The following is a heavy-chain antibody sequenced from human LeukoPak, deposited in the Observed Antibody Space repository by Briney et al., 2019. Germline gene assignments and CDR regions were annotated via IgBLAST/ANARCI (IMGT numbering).Heavy chain of an antibody. CDR1: GGSFSGYY. Sequence: PSEPLSLTCAVYGGSFSGYYWSWIRQPPGKGLEWIGEINHSGSTNYNPSLKSRVTMTVDTSKNQFSLRLSSVTAADTAVFYCARRVPYGSASYEFDTWGQGNMVSVSS. CDR2: INHSGST. V-gene: IGHV4-34*01. CDR3: ARRVPYGSASYEFDT. D-gene: IGHD3-10*01. J-gene: IGHJ5*02.